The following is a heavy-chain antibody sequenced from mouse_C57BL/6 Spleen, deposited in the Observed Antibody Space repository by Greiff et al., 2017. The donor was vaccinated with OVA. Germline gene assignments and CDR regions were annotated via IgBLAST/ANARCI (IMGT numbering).Heavy chain of an antibody. V-gene: IGHV1-26*01. CDR1: GYTFTDYY. J-gene: IGHJ4*01. D-gene: IGHD2-3*01. CDR2: INPNNGGT. CDR3: ARGFYDGYYIYYAMDY. Sequence: VQLQQSGPELVKPGASVKISCKASGYTFTDYYMNWVKQSHGKSLEWIGDINPNNGGTSYNQKFKGKATLTVDKSSSTAYMELRSLTSEDSAVYYCARGFYDGYYIYYAMDYWGQGTSVTVSS.